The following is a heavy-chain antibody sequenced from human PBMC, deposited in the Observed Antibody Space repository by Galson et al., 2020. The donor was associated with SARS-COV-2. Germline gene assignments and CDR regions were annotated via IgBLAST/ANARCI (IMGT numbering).Heavy chain of an antibody. CDR1: GFTFSSYA. J-gene: IGHJ6*03. D-gene: IGHD3-3*01. CDR3: ARDAKYYDFWTGDYARPPYYDYYYMDV. Sequence: GESLKISCAASGFTFSSYAMHWVRQAPGKGLEWVAVISYDGSNKYYADSVKGRFTISRDNSKNTLYLQMNSLRAEDTAVYYCARDAKYYDFWTGDYARPPYYDYYYMDVWGKGTTVTVSS. V-gene: IGHV3-30*01. CDR2: ISYDGSNK.